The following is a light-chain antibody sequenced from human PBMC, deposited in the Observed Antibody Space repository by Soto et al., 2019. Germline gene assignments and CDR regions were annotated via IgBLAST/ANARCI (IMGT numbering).Light chain of an antibody. Sequence: IQMTQSPSSLSASVGDRVTITCQASQDISKNLNWYQQKPGKAPKRLIYDASSLQTGVPSRFSGSGSATHFTFTIRSLQPEDVATYYCQQYDNLLPITFGQGTRLEIK. CDR1: QDISKN. CDR2: DAS. J-gene: IGKJ5*01. V-gene: IGKV1-33*01. CDR3: QQYDNLLPIT.